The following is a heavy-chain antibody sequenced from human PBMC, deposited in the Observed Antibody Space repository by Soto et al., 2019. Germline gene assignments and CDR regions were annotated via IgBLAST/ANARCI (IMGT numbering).Heavy chain of an antibody. CDR3: AREGPYYDILTGYYPGTFDI. Sequence: QVQLVQSGAEEKKPGASVKVSCKASGYTFTSYAMHWVRQAPGQRLEWMGWINAVNGNTKYSQKFQGKVTITRDTYATTAYMELSRLRSEDTAVYYCAREGPYYDILTGYYPGTFDIWGQGTMVTVSS. J-gene: IGHJ3*02. D-gene: IGHD3-9*01. V-gene: IGHV1-3*05. CDR1: GYTFTSYA. CDR2: INAVNGNT.